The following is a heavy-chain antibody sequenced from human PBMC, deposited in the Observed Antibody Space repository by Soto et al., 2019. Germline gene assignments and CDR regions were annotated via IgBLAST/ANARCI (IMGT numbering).Heavy chain of an antibody. CDR3: ARGDRGGSGSPASYYYSGVDV. CDR1: GFTFSSYA. V-gene: IGHV3-23*01. D-gene: IGHD3-10*01. CDR2: VSAGGDMT. J-gene: IGHJ6*02. Sequence: DVQLLESGGHLVQPGGSLRLSCAASGFTFSSYAMSWVRQAPGKGLEWVSSVSAGGDMTYYSDSVKGRFTISRDNSNNALFLQMNRLRIEDTALYYCARGDRGGSGSPASYYYSGVDVWGQGATVPVS.